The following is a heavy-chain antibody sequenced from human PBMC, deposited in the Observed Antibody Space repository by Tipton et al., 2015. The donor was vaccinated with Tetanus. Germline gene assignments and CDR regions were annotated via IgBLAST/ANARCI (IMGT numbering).Heavy chain of an antibody. V-gene: IGHV4-61*01. CDR3: ARDPGYFDSSGYYGYASDM. CDR1: GGSVNSGTYY. Sequence: TLSLTCTVSGGSVNSGTYYWSWIRQPPGKGLEWIGCIYYSGSTNYNPSLKSRVTISVDTSKNQFSLKLSSVTAADTAVYYCARDPGYFDSSGYYGYASDMWGQGTMVTVSS. J-gene: IGHJ3*02. CDR2: IYYSGST. D-gene: IGHD3-22*01.